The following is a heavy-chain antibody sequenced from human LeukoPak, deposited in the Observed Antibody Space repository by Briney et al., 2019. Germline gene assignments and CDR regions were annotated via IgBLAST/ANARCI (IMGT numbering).Heavy chain of an antibody. CDR1: GGSISSYY. Sequence: PSETLSLTCTASGGSISSYYWSWIRQPPGKGLEWIGYIYYSGSTNYNPSLKSRVTISVDTSKNQFFLKLSSVTAADTAVYYCARVSQQTPFYVYYYYYYMDVWGKGTTVTVSS. CDR3: ARVSQQTPFYVYYYYYYMDV. CDR2: IYYSGST. V-gene: IGHV4-59*01. D-gene: IGHD5/OR15-5a*01. J-gene: IGHJ6*03.